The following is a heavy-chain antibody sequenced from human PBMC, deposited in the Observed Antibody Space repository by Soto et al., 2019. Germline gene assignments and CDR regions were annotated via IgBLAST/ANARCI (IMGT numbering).Heavy chain of an antibody. J-gene: IGHJ6*02. Sequence: SETLSLTCAVYGGSFSGYYWSWIRQPPGKGLEWIGSIYYTGRTTFNPSLKSRVTIRVDTSKNHFSLKLGSVTAADTAVYYCARGPSMDSYYYYGIDVWGQGTTVTVSS. D-gene: IGHD2-21*01. CDR1: GGSFSGYY. V-gene: IGHV4-59*01. CDR2: IYYTGRT. CDR3: ARGPSMDSYYYYGIDV.